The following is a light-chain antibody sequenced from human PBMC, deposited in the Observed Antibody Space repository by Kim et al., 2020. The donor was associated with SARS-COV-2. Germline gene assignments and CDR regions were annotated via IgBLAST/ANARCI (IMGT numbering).Light chain of an antibody. CDR2: ANT. J-gene: IGLJ2*01. CDR1: SSNIGAGYE. V-gene: IGLV1-40*01. Sequence: QSVLTQPPSVSGAPGQRVTISCTGSSSNIGAGYEIHWYQQLPGTAPKLLIYANTTRPSGVPDRFSGSKSGTSASLAITGLQPEDEADYYCQSYDGSLDGSVVFGGGTQLAVL. CDR3: QSYDGSLDGSVV.